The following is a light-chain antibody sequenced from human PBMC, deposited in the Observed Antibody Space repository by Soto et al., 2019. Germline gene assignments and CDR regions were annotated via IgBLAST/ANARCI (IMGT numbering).Light chain of an antibody. CDR3: QQYKSFWT. CDR1: QTITNW. CDR2: DAS. V-gene: IGKV1-5*01. J-gene: IGKJ1*01. Sequence: DIQMTQSPSILSASVGDRVTITCRSSQTITNWLAWYQQKPGKAPRLLIYDASSLEGWVPSRFSGSGSGTEFTLTISSLQSEDFATYYCQQYKSFWTFGQGTKVDIK.